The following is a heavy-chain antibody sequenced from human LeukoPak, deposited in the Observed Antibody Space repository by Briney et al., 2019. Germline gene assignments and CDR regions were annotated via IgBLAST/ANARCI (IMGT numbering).Heavy chain of an antibody. CDR2: IFLSGST. D-gene: IGHD4-23*01. V-gene: IGHV4-4*02. CDR3: ARNGGNSDVDD. Sequence: SETLSLTCAVSGGSITGSNWWTWVRQPPGMGLEWIGEIFLSGSTNYDLSLKSRVTISLDKSKNQFSLILSSVTAADTAVYYCARNGGNSDVDDWGQGTLVTVSS. J-gene: IGHJ4*02. CDR1: GGSITGSNW.